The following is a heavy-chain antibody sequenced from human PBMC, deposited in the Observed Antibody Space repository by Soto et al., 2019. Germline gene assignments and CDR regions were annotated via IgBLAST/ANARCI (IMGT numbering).Heavy chain of an antibody. Sequence: PGGSLRLSCAASGFTFSSYAMSWVRQAPGKGLEWVSAISGSGGSTYYADSVKGRFTISRDNSKNTLYLQMNSLRAEDTAVYYCAKDHPYYDSSGYPEYFQHWGQGTLVTVSS. V-gene: IGHV3-23*01. CDR2: ISGSGGST. CDR1: GFTFSSYA. D-gene: IGHD3-22*01. CDR3: AKDHPYYDSSGYPEYFQH. J-gene: IGHJ1*01.